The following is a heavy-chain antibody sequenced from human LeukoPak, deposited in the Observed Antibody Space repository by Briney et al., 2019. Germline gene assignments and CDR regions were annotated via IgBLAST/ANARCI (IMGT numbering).Heavy chain of an antibody. CDR2: INHSGST. Sequence: PSETLSLTCAVYGGSFSGYYWSWIRQPPGKGLEWIGEINHSGSTNYNPYLKSRVTISVDTSKNQFSLKLSSVTAADTAVYYCARGRGYSSYNWFDPWGQGTLVTVSS. CDR1: GGSFSGYY. J-gene: IGHJ5*02. D-gene: IGHD2-21*01. CDR3: ARGRGYSSYNWFDP. V-gene: IGHV4-34*01.